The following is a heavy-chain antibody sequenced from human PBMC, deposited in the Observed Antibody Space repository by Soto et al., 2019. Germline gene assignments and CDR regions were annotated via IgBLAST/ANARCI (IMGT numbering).Heavy chain of an antibody. Sequence: PSETLSLTCTVSGGSISSGGYYWSWIRQHPGKGLEWIGYIYYSGSTNYNPSLKSRVTISVATSKNQFSLKLSSVTAADTAVYYCARGRGYSYGYNYYYYYGMDVWGQGTTVTVSS. V-gene: IGHV4-31*03. CDR3: ARGRGYSYGYNYYYYYGMDV. CDR2: IYYSGST. D-gene: IGHD5-18*01. CDR1: GGSISSGGYY. J-gene: IGHJ6*02.